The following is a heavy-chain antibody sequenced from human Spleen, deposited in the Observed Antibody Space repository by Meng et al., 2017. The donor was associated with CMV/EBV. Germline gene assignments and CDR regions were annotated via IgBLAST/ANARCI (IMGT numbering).Heavy chain of an antibody. D-gene: IGHD3-3*01. CDR1: GFTFSSYA. CDR2: IYSGGSST. CDR3: AKGGDFWSGPGDY. V-gene: IGHV3-23*03. J-gene: IGHJ4*02. Sequence: ETLSLTCAASGFTFSSYAMSWVRQAPGKGLEWVSVIYSGGSSTYYADSVKGRFTISRDNSKNTLYLQMNSLRAEDTAVYYCAKGGDFWSGPGDYWGQGTLVTVSS.